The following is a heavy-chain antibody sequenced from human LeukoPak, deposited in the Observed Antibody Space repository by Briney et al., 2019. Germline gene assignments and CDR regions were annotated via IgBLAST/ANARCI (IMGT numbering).Heavy chain of an antibody. CDR3: ARYHYYGSGSYCD. V-gene: IGHV1-69*01. CDR2: IIPIFGTA. Sequence: SVKVSCKASGGTFSSYAISWVRQAPGQGLEWMGGIIPIFGTANYAQKFQGRVTITADESTSTAYMELSSLRSEDTAVYYCARYHYYGSGSYCDWGQGTLVTVSS. D-gene: IGHD3-10*01. J-gene: IGHJ4*02. CDR1: GGTFSSYA.